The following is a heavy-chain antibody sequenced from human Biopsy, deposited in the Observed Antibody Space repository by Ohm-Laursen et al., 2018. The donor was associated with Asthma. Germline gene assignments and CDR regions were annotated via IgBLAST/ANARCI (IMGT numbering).Heavy chain of an antibody. D-gene: IGHD3-3*02. CDR1: GFTFGDYW. J-gene: IGHJ1*01. CDR2: IKHDGSEK. CDR3: ARTFHFWSPYHAEHYQL. V-gene: IGHV3-7*01. Sequence: SLRLSCAASGFTFGDYWMSWVRQVPGKGLEWVANIKHDGSEKNHVDSLKGRFTTSRDNAKNSLYLQMNSLRVEDTAVYYCARTFHFWSPYHAEHYQLWGQGTLVTVSS.